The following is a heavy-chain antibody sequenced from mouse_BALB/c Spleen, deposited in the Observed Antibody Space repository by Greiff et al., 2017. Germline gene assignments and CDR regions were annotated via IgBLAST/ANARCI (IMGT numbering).Heavy chain of an antibody. Sequence: DVKLQESGPGLVKPSQSLSLTCSVTGYSITSGYYWNWIRQFPGNKLEWMGYISYDGSNNYNPSLKNRISITRDTSKNQFFLKLNSVTTEDTATYYCARGLRLRGDYFDYWGQGTTLTVSS. V-gene: IGHV3-6*02. CDR2: ISYDGSN. CDR1: GYSITSGYY. CDR3: ARGLRLRGDYFDY. D-gene: IGHD1-2*01. J-gene: IGHJ2*01.